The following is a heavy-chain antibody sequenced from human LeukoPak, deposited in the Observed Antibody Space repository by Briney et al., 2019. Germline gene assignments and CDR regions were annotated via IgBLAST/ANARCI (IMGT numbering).Heavy chain of an antibody. CDR2: IIPIFGTA. CDR1: GGTFSSYA. Sequence: PVKVSCKASGGTFSSYAISWVRQAPGQGLEWMGGIIPIFGTANYAQKFQGRVTITADESTSTAYMELSSLRSDDTAVYYCARDLSGYDQGSFDYWGQGTLVTVSS. J-gene: IGHJ4*02. V-gene: IGHV1-69*13. CDR3: ARDLSGYDQGSFDY. D-gene: IGHD5-12*01.